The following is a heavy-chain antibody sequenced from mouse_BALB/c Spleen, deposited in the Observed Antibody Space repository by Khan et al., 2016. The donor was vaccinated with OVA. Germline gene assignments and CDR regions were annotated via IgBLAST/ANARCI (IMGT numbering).Heavy chain of an antibody. D-gene: IGHD1-1*01. CDR3: ARRGLRWDFDY. CDR1: GYTFINYW. CDR2: INPSTGYT. V-gene: IGHV1-7*01. J-gene: IGHJ2*01. Sequence: QLQQSGAELAKPGASVKMSCKASGYTFINYWILWVKQRPGQGLEWIGYINPSTGYTEYNQNFKDKATLTADKSSSTAYMQLSSLTSEDSAVYYCARRGLRWDFDYWGQGTTLTVSS.